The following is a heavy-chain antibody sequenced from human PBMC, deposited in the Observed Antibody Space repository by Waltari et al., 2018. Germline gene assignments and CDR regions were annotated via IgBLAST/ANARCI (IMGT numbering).Heavy chain of an antibody. CDR2: IRYDGSNK. V-gene: IGHV3-30*02. J-gene: IGHJ4*02. D-gene: IGHD3-22*01. Sequence: QVQLVVSAGGVVQPGGSLRLSCAATGFSFSSYGMPWVRQAPGQGLEWVAFIRYDGSNKYYADSVKGRFTISRDNSKNTLYLQMNSLRAEDTAVYYCAKETYYYDSSGYYPLGYWGQGTLVTVSS. CDR3: AKETYYYDSSGYYPLGY. CDR1: GFSFSSYG.